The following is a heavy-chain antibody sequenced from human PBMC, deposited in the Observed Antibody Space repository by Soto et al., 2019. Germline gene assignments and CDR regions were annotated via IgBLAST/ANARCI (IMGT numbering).Heavy chain of an antibody. CDR3: GREYFDSRGTPPGD. V-gene: IGHV1-46*01. D-gene: IGHD3-22*01. CDR2: INPGGGYT. J-gene: IGHJ4*02. Sequence: GASVKVSCKTSGYTFTHYYMHWVRLAPGQGLEWMGVINPGGGYTTYAQKFQGRVTMTRDTSTSTVHMELSSLKSEDTAVYYCGREYFDSRGTPPGDWGQGTLVTVSS. CDR1: GYTFTHYY.